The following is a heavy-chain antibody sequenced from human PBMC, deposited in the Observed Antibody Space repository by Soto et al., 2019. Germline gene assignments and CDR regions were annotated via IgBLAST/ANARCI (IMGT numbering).Heavy chain of an antibody. J-gene: IGHJ6*02. CDR1: GYTFTSYA. D-gene: IGHD2-2*01. V-gene: IGHV1-3*01. CDR3: AKDYLPVAYCISTSCYSDGMDV. CDR2: INAGNGNT. Sequence: ASVKVSCKASGYTFTSYAMHWVRQAPGQRLEWMGWINAGNGNTKYSQKFQGRVTITRDTSASTAYMELSSLRSEDTAVYYCAKDYLPVAYCISTSCYSDGMDVWGHGTTVTVSS.